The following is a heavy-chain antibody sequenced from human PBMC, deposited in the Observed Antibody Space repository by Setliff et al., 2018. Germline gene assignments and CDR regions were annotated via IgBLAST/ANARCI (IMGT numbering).Heavy chain of an antibody. V-gene: IGHV3-11*01. CDR2: ISNDAYTI. J-gene: IGHJ4*02. CDR1: GFSFSDYY. Sequence: PGGSLRLSCAASGFSFSDYYMMWIRQAPGKGLEWVSYISNDAYTIHYADSMKGRLTISRDNSKHSVFLQMNSLRVEDTAVYYCARVHYETSTYSTTHFDHWGQGALVTVSS. CDR3: ARVHYETSTYSTTHFDH. D-gene: IGHD3-22*01.